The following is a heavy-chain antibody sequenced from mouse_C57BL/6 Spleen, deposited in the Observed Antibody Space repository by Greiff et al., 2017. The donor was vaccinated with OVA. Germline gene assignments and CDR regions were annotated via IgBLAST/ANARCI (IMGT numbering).Heavy chain of an antibody. CDR3: ARSGNGNPFDY. Sequence: VQLVESGPELVKPGASVKISCKASGYAFSSSWMNWVKQRPGKGLEWIGRIYPGDGDTNYNGKFKGKATLTADKSSSTAYMQLSSLTSEDSAVYFCARSGNGNPFDYWGQGTTLTVSS. J-gene: IGHJ2*01. CDR1: GYAFSSSW. D-gene: IGHD2-1*01. CDR2: IYPGDGDT. V-gene: IGHV1-82*01.